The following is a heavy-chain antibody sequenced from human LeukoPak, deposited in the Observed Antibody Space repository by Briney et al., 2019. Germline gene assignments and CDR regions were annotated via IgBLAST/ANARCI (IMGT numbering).Heavy chain of an antibody. J-gene: IGHJ4*02. CDR3: ARVAAAGSSFDY. Sequence: SETLSLTCTVSGGSISSHYWSWIRQPPGKGLEWIGYIYYSGSTNYNPSLKSRVTISVDTSKNQFSLKLSSVTAVDTAVYYCARVAAAGSSFDYWGQGTLVTVSS. V-gene: IGHV4-59*11. D-gene: IGHD6-13*01. CDR2: IYYSGST. CDR1: GGSISSHY.